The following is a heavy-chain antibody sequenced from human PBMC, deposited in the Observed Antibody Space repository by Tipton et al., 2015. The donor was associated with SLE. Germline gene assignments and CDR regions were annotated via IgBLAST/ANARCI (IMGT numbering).Heavy chain of an antibody. CDR3: AKQISPHYGMDV. Sequence: SLRLSCAASGFNFWDYEMNWVRQTPGKGLEWVAYIGSSGSTKYYADSVKGRYTISRDNAKNSLYLQMNSLRTEDTAVYYCAKQISPHYGMDVWGQGTTVTVSS. V-gene: IGHV3-48*03. CDR1: GFNFWDYE. D-gene: IGHD1/OR15-1a*01. J-gene: IGHJ6*02. CDR2: IGSSGSTK.